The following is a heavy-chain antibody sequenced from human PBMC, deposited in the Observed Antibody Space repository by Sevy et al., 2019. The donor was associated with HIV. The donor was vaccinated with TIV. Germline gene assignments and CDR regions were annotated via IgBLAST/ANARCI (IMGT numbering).Heavy chain of an antibody. J-gene: IGHJ4*02. CDR2: IKSKTDGGTT. Sequence: GGSLRLSCAASGFTFSNAWMSWVRQAPGKGLEWVGRIKSKTDGGTTDYAAPVKGRFTISRDDSNNTLYLQMNSLKTEDTAVYYCTARSTYPSSGWPFDYWGQGTLVTVSS. D-gene: IGHD6-19*01. V-gene: IGHV3-15*01. CDR1: GFTFSNAW. CDR3: TARSTYPSSGWPFDY.